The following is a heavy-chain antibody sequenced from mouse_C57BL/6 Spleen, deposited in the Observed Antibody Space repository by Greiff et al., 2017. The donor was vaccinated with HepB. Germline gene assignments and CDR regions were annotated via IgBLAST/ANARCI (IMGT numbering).Heavy chain of an antibody. Sequence: QVQLQQPGAELVKPGASVKMSCKASGYTFTSYWITWVKQRPGQGLEWIGDIYPGSGSTNYNEKFKSKATLTVDTSSSTAYMQLSSLTSEDSAVYYCARVDYSSSYGYAMDYWGQGTSVTVSS. CDR2: IYPGSGST. CDR3: ARVDYSSSYGYAMDY. CDR1: GYTFTSYW. J-gene: IGHJ4*01. D-gene: IGHD1-1*01. V-gene: IGHV1-55*01.